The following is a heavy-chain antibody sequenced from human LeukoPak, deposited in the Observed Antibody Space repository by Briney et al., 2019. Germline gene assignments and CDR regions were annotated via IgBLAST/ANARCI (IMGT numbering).Heavy chain of an antibody. CDR3: ARVLPYDYINRFDR. D-gene: IGHD4-11*01. CDR2: ISSSTSTI. Sequence: PGGTLRVSCAASGFTFSTYSMNWVVQGPGMGLKCISYISSSTSTIYYADSVKGRFTISRDNAKNSLYPQMNSLRAEDTAVYYCARVLPYDYINRFDRWGQGTLVTVSS. V-gene: IGHV3-48*01. J-gene: IGHJ5*02. CDR1: GFTFSTYS.